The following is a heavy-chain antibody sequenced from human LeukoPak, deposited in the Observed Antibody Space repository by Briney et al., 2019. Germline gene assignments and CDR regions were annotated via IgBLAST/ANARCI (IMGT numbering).Heavy chain of an antibody. Sequence: SETLSLTCTVSGGSISSYYWSWIRQPPGKGLEWIGYIYYSGSTNYNPSLKSRVTISVDTSKNQFSLKLSSVTAADTAVYYCARSSRRDGYKADYWGQETLVTVSS. CDR2: IYYSGST. CDR3: ARSSRRDGYKADY. D-gene: IGHD5-24*01. V-gene: IGHV4-59*01. J-gene: IGHJ4*02. CDR1: GGSISSYY.